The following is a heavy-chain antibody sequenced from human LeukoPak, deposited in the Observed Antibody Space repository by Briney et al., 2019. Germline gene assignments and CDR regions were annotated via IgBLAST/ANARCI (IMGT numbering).Heavy chain of an antibody. CDR2: ISSSGSTI. V-gene: IGHV3-48*03. J-gene: IGHJ3*02. CDR3: ARREISSGWYVGAFDI. CDR1: GFTFSSYE. D-gene: IGHD6-19*01. Sequence: PGGSLRLSCAASGFTFSSYEMNWVRQAPGKGLEWVSYISSSGSTIYYADSVKGRFTISIDKAKNSLYLQMNSLRAEDTAVYYCARREISSGWYVGAFDIWGQGTMVTVSS.